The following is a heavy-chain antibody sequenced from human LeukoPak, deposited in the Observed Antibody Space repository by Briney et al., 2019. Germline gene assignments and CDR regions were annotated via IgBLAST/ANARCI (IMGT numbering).Heavy chain of an antibody. CDR3: ARAYIVVVVAARPYGMDV. CDR2: ISSSGSTI. Sequence: GGSLRLSRAASGFTFSDYYMSWIRQAPGEGLEWVSYISSSGSTIYYADSVKGRFTISRDNAKNSLYLQMNSLRAEDTAVYYCARAYIVVVVAARPYGMDVWGQGTTVTVSS. J-gene: IGHJ6*02. V-gene: IGHV3-11*01. CDR1: GFTFSDYY. D-gene: IGHD2-15*01.